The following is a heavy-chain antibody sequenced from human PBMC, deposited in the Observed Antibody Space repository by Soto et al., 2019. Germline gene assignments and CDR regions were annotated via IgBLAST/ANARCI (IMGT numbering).Heavy chain of an antibody. V-gene: IGHV1-69*13. CDR2: IIPIFGTA. CDR3: ARDLGYDFPPDGYYYYGMDV. J-gene: IGHJ6*02. CDR1: GGTFSSYG. Sequence: GASVKVSCQAFGGTFSSYGISGVRQAPGQGLEWMGGIIPIFGTANYAQKFQGRVTITADESTSTAYMELSSLRSEDTAVYYCARDLGYDFPPDGYYYYGMDVWGQGTTVTVSS. D-gene: IGHD3-3*01.